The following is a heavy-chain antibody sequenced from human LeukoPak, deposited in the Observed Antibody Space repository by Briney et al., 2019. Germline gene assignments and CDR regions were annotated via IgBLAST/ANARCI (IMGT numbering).Heavy chain of an antibody. Sequence: GAPVKVSCKASGYTFTGYYMHWVRQAPGQGLEWMGWINPNSGATNYAQKFQGRVTVTRDTSISTAYMELSSLRSDDTAVYYCARCYCTTTSCYYFDFWGQGTLVTVSS. J-gene: IGHJ4*02. V-gene: IGHV1-2*02. CDR3: ARCYCTTTSCYYFDF. CDR1: GYTFTGYY. D-gene: IGHD2-2*01. CDR2: INPNSGAT.